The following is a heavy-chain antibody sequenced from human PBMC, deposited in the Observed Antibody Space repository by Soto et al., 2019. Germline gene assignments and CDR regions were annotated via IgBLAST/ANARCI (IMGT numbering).Heavy chain of an antibody. J-gene: IGHJ4*02. CDR1: GYTFTSYG. CDR2: INTYNGNT. CDR3: ARETVAGTTGFDY. D-gene: IGHD6-19*01. V-gene: IGHV1-18*01. Sequence: QVQLVQSGAEVKKPGASVKVSCKASGYTFTSYGISWVRQAPGQGLEWMGWINTYNGNTNYAQKRQGRVTMTTHTSTSTAYMALRSLRSVDTAVYYCARETVAGTTGFDYWGQGTLVTVSS.